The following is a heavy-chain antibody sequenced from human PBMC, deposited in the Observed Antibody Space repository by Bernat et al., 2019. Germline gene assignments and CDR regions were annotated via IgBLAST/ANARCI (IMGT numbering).Heavy chain of an antibody. V-gene: IGHV1-18*01. J-gene: IGHJ4*02. CDR2: ISAYNGNT. Sequence: QVQLVQSGAEVKKPGSSVKVSCKASGGTFSSYAISWVRQAPGQGLEWMGWISAYNGNTNYAQKLQGRVTMTTDTSTSTAYMELRSLRSDDTAVYYCARAGTGVATYEFDYWGQGTLVTVSS. CDR3: ARAGTGVATYEFDY. CDR1: GGTFSSYA. D-gene: IGHD1-14*01.